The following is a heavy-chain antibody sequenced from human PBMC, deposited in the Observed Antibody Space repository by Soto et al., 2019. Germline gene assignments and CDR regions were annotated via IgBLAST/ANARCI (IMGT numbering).Heavy chain of an antibody. V-gene: IGHV3-48*03. Sequence: EVQLVESGGDLVPPAGSLRLSCAASGLTFSSYEMNWVRQALVMGLEWMSCTSGSDMTIYSADSVKGRFPISRDDAKNSMFLQMNRMRAEGTAIYYCARDGDYGGEARFEYWGQGTVVTVSS. CDR3: ARDGDYGGEARFEY. CDR2: TSGSDMTI. J-gene: IGHJ4*02. CDR1: GLTFSSYE. D-gene: IGHD4-17*01.